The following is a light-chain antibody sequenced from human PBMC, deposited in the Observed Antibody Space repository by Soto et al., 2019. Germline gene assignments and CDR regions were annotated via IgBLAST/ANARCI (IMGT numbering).Light chain of an antibody. CDR2: LNSDGSH. V-gene: IGLV4-69*01. J-gene: IGLJ3*02. Sequence: QLVLTQSPSASASLGASVKLTCTLSSGHSSYPIAWHQQQPEKGPRYLMKLNSDGSHSKGDGIPDRFSGSTSGAERYLTISGLQSEDEADYYCQTWGSGIQVFGGGTKVTVL. CDR1: SGHSSYP. CDR3: QTWGSGIQV.